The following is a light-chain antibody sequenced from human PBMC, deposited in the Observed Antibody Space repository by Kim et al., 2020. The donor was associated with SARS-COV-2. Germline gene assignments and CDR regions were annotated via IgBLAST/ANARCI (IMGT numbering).Light chain of an antibody. Sequence: LSPGEKATLSCRAGQSISTFLAWYQQRLGQAPNLLIYDTSKRAAGVPARFSASGSGTDFTLTISSLEPDDFATYYCQQRYSWPRTFGQGTKVDIK. J-gene: IGKJ1*01. CDR1: QSISTF. V-gene: IGKV3-11*01. CDR2: DTS. CDR3: QQRYSWPRT.